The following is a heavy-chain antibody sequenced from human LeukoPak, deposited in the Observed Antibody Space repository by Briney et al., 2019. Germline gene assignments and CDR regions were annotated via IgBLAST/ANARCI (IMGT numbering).Heavy chain of an antibody. V-gene: IGHV4-59*11. D-gene: IGHD3-10*01. Sequence: SETLSLTCTVSGASITRRYWSWSRQPPGKGLEWIGYINYSGNTNYNPSIKSRVTISVDTSKNQFSLKLSSVTAADTAVYYCGRGGGGSYLEYSFDYWGQGTLVTVSS. CDR2: INYSGNT. J-gene: IGHJ4*02. CDR3: GRGGGGSYLEYSFDY. CDR1: GASITRRY.